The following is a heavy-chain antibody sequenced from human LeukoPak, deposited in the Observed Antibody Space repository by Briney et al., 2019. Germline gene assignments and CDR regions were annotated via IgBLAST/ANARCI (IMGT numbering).Heavy chain of an antibody. J-gene: IGHJ4*02. Sequence: SETLSLTCAVYGGSFSGYYWSWIRQPPGKGLEWIGEINHSGSTNYNPSLKSRVTISVDTSKNQFSLKLSSVTAADTAVYYCARAGYDFWSGLRYWGQGTLVTVSS. CDR1: GGSFSGYY. V-gene: IGHV4-34*01. CDR3: ARAGYDFWSGLRY. CDR2: INHSGST. D-gene: IGHD3-3*01.